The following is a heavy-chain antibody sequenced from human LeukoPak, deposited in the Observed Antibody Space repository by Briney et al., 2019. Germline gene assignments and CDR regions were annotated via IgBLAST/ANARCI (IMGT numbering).Heavy chain of an antibody. J-gene: IGHJ1*01. CDR2: ISWNSGSI. D-gene: IGHD6-13*01. CDR3: AKGGIAAAGDLAEYLQH. Sequence: GRSLRLSCAASGFTFDDYAMHWVRQAPGKGLEWVSGISWNSGSIGYADSVKGRFTISRDNAKNSLYLQTNSLRAEDMALYYCAKGGIAAAGDLAEYLQHWGQGTLVTVSP. CDR1: GFTFDDYA. V-gene: IGHV3-9*03.